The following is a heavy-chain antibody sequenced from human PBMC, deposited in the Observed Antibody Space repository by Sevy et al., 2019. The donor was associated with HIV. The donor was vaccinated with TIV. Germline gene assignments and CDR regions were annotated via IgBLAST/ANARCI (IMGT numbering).Heavy chain of an antibody. CDR3: VRDQGSYHYIPGGY. CDR1: GFNFKTHG. CDR2: ISYDGNIK. V-gene: IGHV3-30*03. D-gene: IGHD3-16*02. J-gene: IGHJ4*02. Sequence: GGSLRLSCAASGFNFKTHGMHWVRRAPDKGLEWVAVISYDGNIKYYVDSVKGRFTVSRDNSNNTLFLQMNSLRVEDTAVYYCVRDQGSYHYIPGGYWGQGTLLTVSS.